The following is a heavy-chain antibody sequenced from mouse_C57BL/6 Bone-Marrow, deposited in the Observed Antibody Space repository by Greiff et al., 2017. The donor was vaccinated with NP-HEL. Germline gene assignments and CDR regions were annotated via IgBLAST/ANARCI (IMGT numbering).Heavy chain of an antibody. CDR1: GYTFTDYY. D-gene: IGHD4-1*01. J-gene: IGHJ1*03. Sequence: EVKLMESGPVLVKPGASVKMSCKASGYTFTDYYMNWVKQSHGKSLEWIGVINPYNGGTSYNQKFKGKATLTVDKSSSTAYMELNSLTSEDSAVYYCARLTGGYWYFDVWGTGTTVTVSS. CDR3: ARLTGGYWYFDV. V-gene: IGHV1-19*01. CDR2: INPYNGGT.